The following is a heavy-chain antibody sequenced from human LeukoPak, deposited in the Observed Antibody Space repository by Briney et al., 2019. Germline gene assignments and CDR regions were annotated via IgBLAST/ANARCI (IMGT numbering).Heavy chain of an antibody. CDR3: TKAPNRYYFDY. D-gene: IGHD2-8*01. J-gene: IGHJ4*02. Sequence: GGSLRLSCAHSGFSFRDSWMSWVRQAPGKGLEWVAYINQEGREKYYVDSVKGRFTISRDNAKNSVYLQMDSLRAEDTAVYHRTKAPNRYYFDYWGLGTLVTVS. CDR2: INQEGREK. V-gene: IGHV3-7*05. CDR1: GFSFRDSW.